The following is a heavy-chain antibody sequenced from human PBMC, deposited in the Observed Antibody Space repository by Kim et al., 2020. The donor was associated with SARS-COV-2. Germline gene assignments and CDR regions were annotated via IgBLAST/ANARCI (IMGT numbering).Heavy chain of an antibody. CDR2: INSDGSTT. J-gene: IGHJ6*02. Sequence: GGSLRLSCAASEFTFSNYWMHWVRQAPGKGLVWVSRINSDGSTTNYADSVKGRFAVSRDNAKNTLYLQMHSLRAEDTAVYYCAKHTYRSYGMDEWGQGTT. D-gene: IGHD1-26*01. V-gene: IGHV3-74*01. CDR1: EFTFSNYW. CDR3: AKHTYRSYGMDE.